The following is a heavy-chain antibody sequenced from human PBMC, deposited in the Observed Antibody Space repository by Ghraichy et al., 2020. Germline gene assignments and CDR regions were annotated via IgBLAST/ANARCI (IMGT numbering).Heavy chain of an antibody. CDR1: GFKFEDYA. J-gene: IGHJ6*02. V-gene: IGHV3-9*01. Sequence: ALRLSCAGSGFKFEDYAMHWVRQVPGKGLEWVSGISWNSVTKVYADSVKGRFTISRDNAKNSLYLQLNSLTTEDSALYYCAKQATPTLFYYYRLDVWGRGTTVAVSS. CDR2: ISWNSVTK. CDR3: AKQATPTLFYYYRLDV.